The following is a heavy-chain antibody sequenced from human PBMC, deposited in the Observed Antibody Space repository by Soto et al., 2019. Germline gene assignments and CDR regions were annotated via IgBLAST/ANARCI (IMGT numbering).Heavy chain of an antibody. D-gene: IGHD3-3*01. CDR1: GFTFSSYA. Sequence: GGSLRVSCAASGFTFSSYAMSWVRQAPGKGLEWVSAISGSGGRTYYADSVKGRFTISRDNSKNTLYLQMNSLRAEDTAVYYCARYFDFWSGSVSYYYMDVWGKGTTVTVSS. J-gene: IGHJ6*03. CDR3: ARYFDFWSGSVSYYYMDV. V-gene: IGHV3-23*01. CDR2: ISGSGGRT.